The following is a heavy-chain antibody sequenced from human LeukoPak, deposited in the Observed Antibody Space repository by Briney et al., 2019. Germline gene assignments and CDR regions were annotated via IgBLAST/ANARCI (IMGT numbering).Heavy chain of an antibody. CDR1: GFTFSDYY. Sequence: GGSLRLSCAASGFTFSDYYMSWLRQARGKGLEWVSYISSSGSTIYYAGSVKGRFTISRDNAKNSLYLQMNSLRAEDTAVYYCARGDDYSNHNDYWGQGTLVTVSS. D-gene: IGHD4-11*01. V-gene: IGHV3-11*04. CDR3: ARGDDYSNHNDY. CDR2: ISSSGSTI. J-gene: IGHJ4*02.